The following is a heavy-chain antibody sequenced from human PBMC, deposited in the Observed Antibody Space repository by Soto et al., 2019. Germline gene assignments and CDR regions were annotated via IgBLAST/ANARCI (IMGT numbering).Heavy chain of an antibody. CDR3: ARVAVRRVGAQFYDS. J-gene: IGHJ4*02. CDR1: GFAFSNYM. CDR2: ISSDSDRM. D-gene: IGHD1-26*01. Sequence: EVQLVESGGGLVQPGGSLKLSCAASGFAFSNYMMIWVRQAPGKGLEWVSHISSDSDRMSYGESVKGRFTVSRDNAQNLLFLKMDSLRHEDTAVYYCARVAVRRVGAQFYDSWGQGTLVTVSS. V-gene: IGHV3-48*02.